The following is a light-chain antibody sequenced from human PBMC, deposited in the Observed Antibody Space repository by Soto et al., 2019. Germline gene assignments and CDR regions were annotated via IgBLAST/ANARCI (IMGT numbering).Light chain of an antibody. CDR1: SSDVGGYNY. V-gene: IGLV2-11*01. CDR3: CSYAGSYSWV. J-gene: IGLJ3*02. CDR2: DVS. Sequence: QSVLTQPRSVSGSPGQSVTISCTGISSDVGGYNYVSWYQQHPGKAPKLMIYDVSKRPSGVPDRFSGSKSGNTASLTISGLQAEDEADYYCCSYAGSYSWVFGGRTKLTVL.